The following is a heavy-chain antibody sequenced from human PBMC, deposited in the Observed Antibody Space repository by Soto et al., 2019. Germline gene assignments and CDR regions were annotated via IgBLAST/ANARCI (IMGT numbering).Heavy chain of an antibody. Sequence: EVQLVESGGGLVQPGGSLGLSCTASGFIVSDTYVNWVRQAPGKGLEWVSVISNRGDTHYADSVRGRFSLSRDISDNTLHLQVNNLRVEDTAVYYCAREPRYCRGGSCSITGDAYDIWGQGTLVTVSS. J-gene: IGHJ3*02. V-gene: IGHV3-66*01. CDR3: AREPRYCRGGSCSITGDAYDI. D-gene: IGHD2-15*01. CDR1: GFIVSDTY. CDR2: ISNRGDT.